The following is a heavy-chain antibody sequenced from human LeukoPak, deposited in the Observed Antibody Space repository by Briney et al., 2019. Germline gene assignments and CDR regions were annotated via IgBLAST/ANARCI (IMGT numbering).Heavy chain of an antibody. D-gene: IGHD5-24*01. J-gene: IGHJ4*02. V-gene: IGHV1-18*01. CDR3: ARRAEDGYNFDY. Sequence: ASVKVSCKASGYTFTSYGISWVRQAPGQGLEWMGWISAYNGNTNYAQKLQGRVTMTTDTSTNTVYMELRSLRSDDTAFYYCARRAEDGYNFDYWGQGTLVTVSS. CDR1: GYTFTSYG. CDR2: ISAYNGNT.